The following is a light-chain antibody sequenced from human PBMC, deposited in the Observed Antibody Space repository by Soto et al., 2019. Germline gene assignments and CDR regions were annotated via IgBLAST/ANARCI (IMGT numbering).Light chain of an antibody. J-gene: IGKJ1*01. CDR2: KAS. CDR1: QSISNR. V-gene: IGKV1-5*03. CDR3: QHYNSYPWT. Sequence: DIQMTQSPSTLSASVGDRVTITCWASQSISNRLAWYQQKPGKAPKLLIYKASILESGVPSRFSGSGSGTEFTLTISSLQPDDFATYCCQHYNSYPWTFGQGTKVEFK.